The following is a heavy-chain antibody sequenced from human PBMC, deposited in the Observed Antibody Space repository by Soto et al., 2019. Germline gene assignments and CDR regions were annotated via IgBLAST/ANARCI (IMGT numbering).Heavy chain of an antibody. J-gene: IGHJ3*02. V-gene: IGHV4-59*01. CDR3: ARRQGQLAAFAI. CDR2: IYYSGNT. D-gene: IGHD6-13*01. CDR1: GGSISNYY. Sequence: QVQLQESGPGLVEPSETLSLTCAISGGSISNYYWSWIRQPPGKGLEWVGYIYYSGNTKYNPSITSPATISVDTSTNQFSLKLTSVTAADTAVYYCARRQGQLAAFAIWGQGTLVTVSS.